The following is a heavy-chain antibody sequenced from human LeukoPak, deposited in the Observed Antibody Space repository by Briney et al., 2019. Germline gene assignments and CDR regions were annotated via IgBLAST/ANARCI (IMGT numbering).Heavy chain of an antibody. CDR3: GRKAGDCGGGSCYSIDY. CDR2: IIPIFGAA. D-gene: IGHD2-15*01. Sequence: ASVKVSCKAFGGSFSSEAISWVRQAPGQGLEWMGGIIPIFGAANYAQKFQGRVTITTDESTSTAYMEVSSLRSEDTAVYYCGRKAGDCGGGSCYSIDYWGQGTLVTVSS. J-gene: IGHJ4*02. CDR1: GGSFSSEA. V-gene: IGHV1-69*05.